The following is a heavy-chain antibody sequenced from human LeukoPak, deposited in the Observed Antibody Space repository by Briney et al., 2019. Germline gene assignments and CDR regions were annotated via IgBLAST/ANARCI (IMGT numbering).Heavy chain of an antibody. J-gene: IGHJ4*02. CDR1: GFTFTSYY. CDR3: ARVAAGWLRYFDY. D-gene: IGHD5-12*01. V-gene: IGHV1-46*01. Sequence: ASLRVSCTASGFTFTSYYMNWVRQAPGQGLEWMGIINPSGGSTSYAQKFQGRVTMTRDMSTSTVYMELSSLRSEDTAVYYCARVAAGWLRYFDYWGQGTLVTVSS. CDR2: INPSGGST.